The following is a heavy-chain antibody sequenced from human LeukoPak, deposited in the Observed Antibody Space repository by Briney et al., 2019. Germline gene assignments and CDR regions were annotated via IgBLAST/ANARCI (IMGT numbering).Heavy chain of an antibody. J-gene: IGHJ3*02. Sequence: GGSLRLSCAASGFTFSNSWMHWVCQAPEKGLEWVADIKCDGSEKCYVDSVKGRLTISRDDAKNSLYLQVNSLRAEDMTVYYCVRGVGSSTSCYVRAFDIWGQGTMVTVSS. CDR1: GFTFSNSW. V-gene: IGHV3-52*01. D-gene: IGHD2-2*01. CDR3: VRGVGSSTSCYVRAFDI. CDR2: IKCDGSEK.